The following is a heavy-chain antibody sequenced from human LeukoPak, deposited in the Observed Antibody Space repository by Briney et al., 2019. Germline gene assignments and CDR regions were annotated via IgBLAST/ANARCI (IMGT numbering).Heavy chain of an antibody. CDR2: IYSGGST. Sequence: GGSLRLSCAASGFTFDDYGMSWVRQAPGKGLEWVSVIYSGGSTYYADSVKGRFTISRHNSKNTLYLQMNSLRAEDTAVYYCARYSIDYYDSSGYIDYWGQGTLVTVSS. V-gene: IGHV3-53*04. J-gene: IGHJ4*02. CDR1: GFTFDDYG. D-gene: IGHD3-22*01. CDR3: ARYSIDYYDSSGYIDY.